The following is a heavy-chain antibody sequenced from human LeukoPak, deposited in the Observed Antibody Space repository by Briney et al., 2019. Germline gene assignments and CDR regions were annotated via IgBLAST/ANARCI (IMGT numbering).Heavy chain of an antibody. CDR3: AGSDQGLAKNWFAP. J-gene: IGHJ5*02. CDR2: ISAYNGNT. CDR1: GYTFTSYG. D-gene: IGHD6-19*01. Sequence: ASVKVSCKTSGYTFTSYGISWVRQAPGQGLEWMGWISAYNGNTNYAQNLQGRVTMTTDTSTSTAYMELRSLRSDDTAVYFCAGSDQGLAKNWFAPWGQGPLVPVS. V-gene: IGHV1-18*01.